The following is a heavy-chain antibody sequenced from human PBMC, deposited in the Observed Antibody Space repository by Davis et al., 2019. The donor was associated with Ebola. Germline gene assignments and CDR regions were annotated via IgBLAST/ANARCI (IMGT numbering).Heavy chain of an antibody. J-gene: IGHJ6*04. V-gene: IGHV3-23*01. CDR3: ARDGIATFGKVKYYYGMDV. CDR1: GFIFSSYV. D-gene: IGHD6-13*01. Sequence: GGSLRLSCAASGFIFSSYVMSWVRQAPGKGLEWVSTLGTSADTYYADSVKGRFTISRDNSKNTLYLQMNGLRVEDTAVYYCARDGIATFGKVKYYYGMDVWGKGTTVTVSS. CDR2: LGTSADT.